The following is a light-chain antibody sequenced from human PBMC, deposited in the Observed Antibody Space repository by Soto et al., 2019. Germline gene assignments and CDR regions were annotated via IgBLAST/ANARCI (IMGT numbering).Light chain of an antibody. CDR3: QQYDTWLVWT. J-gene: IGKJ1*01. V-gene: IGKV3-15*01. CDR2: CAP. Sequence: LVLTQSPATLSVSPGDTATLSCRANQSVSSNLAWYQQKPGQSPRRLFYCAPPRTTAIPTRFSGSGSGTEFTLNLTGLQSEDIAVYYCQQYDTWLVWTFGQGTKVDI. CDR1: QSVSSN.